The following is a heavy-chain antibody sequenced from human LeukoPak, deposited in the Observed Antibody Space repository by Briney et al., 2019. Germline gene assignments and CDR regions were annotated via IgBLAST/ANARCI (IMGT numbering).Heavy chain of an antibody. J-gene: IGHJ4*02. V-gene: IGHV4-34*01. CDR3: ARGLVGATGSY. Sequence: SETLSLTCAVYGGSFSGYYWSWIRQPPGKGLEWIGEINHSGSTNYNPSLKSRVIISVDTSKNQFSLKLSSVTAEDTAVYYCARGLVGATGSYWGQGTLVTVSS. D-gene: IGHD1-26*01. CDR2: INHSGST. CDR1: GGSFSGYY.